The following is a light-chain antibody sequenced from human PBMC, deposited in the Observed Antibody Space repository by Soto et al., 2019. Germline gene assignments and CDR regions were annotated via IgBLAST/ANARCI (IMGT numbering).Light chain of an antibody. Sequence: DIVMTQSPLSLPVTPGEPASISCKSSQSLLHITGETFLFWYLQKPGQSPQLLIYEVSTRVSGVPDRFSGSGSGTDFTLAINRLEPDDFAVYYCQQRSDWPITFGQGTRLEIK. CDR1: QSLLHITGETF. V-gene: IGKV2-29*01. CDR2: EVS. J-gene: IGKJ5*01. CDR3: QQRSDWPIT.